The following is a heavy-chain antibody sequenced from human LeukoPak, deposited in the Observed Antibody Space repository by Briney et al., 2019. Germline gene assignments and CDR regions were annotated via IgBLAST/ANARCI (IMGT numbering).Heavy chain of an antibody. J-gene: IGHJ4*02. V-gene: IGHV1-8*01. CDR1: GYTFTSYD. CDR3: ARGLLVGGSGSEHDY. Sequence: AASVKVSCKASGYTFTSYDINWVRQATGQGREWMGWVNPNSGNTGYAQKFQGRVTMTRNTSISTAYMELSSLRSEDTAVYYCARGLLVGGSGSEHDYWGQGTLVTVSS. D-gene: IGHD3-10*01. CDR2: VNPNSGNT.